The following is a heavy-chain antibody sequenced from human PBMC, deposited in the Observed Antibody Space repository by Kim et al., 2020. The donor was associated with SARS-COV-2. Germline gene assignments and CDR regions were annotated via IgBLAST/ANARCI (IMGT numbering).Heavy chain of an antibody. D-gene: IGHD3-10*01. Sequence: SETLSLTCTVFGGSISSYYWSWIRQPPGKGLEWIGYIYYSGTTDYTPSLKSRVVMSVDTSKKEFSLKLTSVTAADTAVYYCARGSGSGTYYQFDSWGQGTLVTVSS. CDR1: GGSISSYY. CDR3: ARGSGSGTYYQFDS. J-gene: IGHJ4*02. V-gene: IGHV4-59*12. CDR2: IYYSGTT.